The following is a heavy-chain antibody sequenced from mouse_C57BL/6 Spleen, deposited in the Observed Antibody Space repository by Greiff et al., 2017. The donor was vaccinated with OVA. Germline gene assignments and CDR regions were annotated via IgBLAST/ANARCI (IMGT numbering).Heavy chain of an antibody. CDR1: GYTFTSYW. Sequence: VQLQQPGAELVMPGASVKLSCKASGYTFTSYWMHWVKQRPGQGLEWIGEIDPSDSYTNYNQKFKGKSTLTVDKSSSTAYMQLSSLTSEDSAVYYCARSYDYDSFDYWGQGTTLTVSS. J-gene: IGHJ2*01. D-gene: IGHD2-4*01. CDR3: ARSYDYDSFDY. V-gene: IGHV1-69*01. CDR2: IDPSDSYT.